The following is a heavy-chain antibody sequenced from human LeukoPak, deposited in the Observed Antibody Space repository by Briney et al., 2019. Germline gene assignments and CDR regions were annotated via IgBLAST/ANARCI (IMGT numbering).Heavy chain of an antibody. J-gene: IGHJ6*02. CDR3: AREEDYYDSSGYYGPTTLLYGMDV. V-gene: IGHV1-46*01. CDR2: INPSGGST. CDR1: GYTFTSYY. Sequence: ASVKVSCKASGYTFTSYYMHWVRQAPGQGLGWMGIINPSGGSTSYAQKFQGRVTMTRDTSTSTVYMELSSLRSEDTAVYYCAREEDYYDSSGYYGPTTLLYGMDVWGQGTTVTVSS. D-gene: IGHD3-22*01.